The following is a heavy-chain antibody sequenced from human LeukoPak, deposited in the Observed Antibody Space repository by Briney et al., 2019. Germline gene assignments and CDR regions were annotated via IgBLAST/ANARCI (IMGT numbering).Heavy chain of an antibody. D-gene: IGHD6-13*01. CDR1: GYTFTSYD. V-gene: IGHV1-8*01. CDR3: AKCRIAAAGTEDWYFDL. CDR2: MNPNSGNT. Sequence: ASVKVSFKASGYTFTSYDINWVRQATGQGVEWMGWMNPNSGNTGYAQKFQGRVTMTRNTSISTAYMELSSLRSEDTAVYYCAKCRIAAAGTEDWYFDLWGRGTLVTVSS. J-gene: IGHJ2*01.